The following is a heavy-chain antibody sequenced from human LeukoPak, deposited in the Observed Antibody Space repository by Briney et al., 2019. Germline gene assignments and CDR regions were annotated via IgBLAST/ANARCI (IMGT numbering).Heavy chain of an antibody. CDR2: INSDGSST. CDR1: GFTFSSYW. D-gene: IGHD3-16*02. CDR3: ARDRTTYDYVWGSYHFDAFDI. Sequence: PGGSLRLSCAASGFTFSSYWMHWVRQAPGKGLVGVSRINSDGSSTSYADSVKGRFTISRDNAKNTLYLQMNSLRAEDTAVYYCARDRTTYDYVWGSYHFDAFDIWGQGTMVTVSS. V-gene: IGHV3-74*01. J-gene: IGHJ3*02.